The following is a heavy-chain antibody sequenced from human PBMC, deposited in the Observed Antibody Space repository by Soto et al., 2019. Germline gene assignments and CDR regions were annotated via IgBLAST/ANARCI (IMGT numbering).Heavy chain of an antibody. CDR2: IYSGGST. CDR1: GFTVSSNY. Sequence: GGSLRLSCAASGFTVSSNYMSWVRQAPGKGLEWVSVIYSGGSTYYADSVKGRFTISRDNSKNTLYLQMNSLRAEDTAVYYCARDSTAAAGRGALDYWSQGTLVTVSS. J-gene: IGHJ4*02. V-gene: IGHV3-66*01. CDR3: ARDSTAAAGRGALDY. D-gene: IGHD6-13*01.